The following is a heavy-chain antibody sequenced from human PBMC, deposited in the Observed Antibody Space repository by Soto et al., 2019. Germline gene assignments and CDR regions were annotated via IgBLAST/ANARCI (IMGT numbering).Heavy chain of an antibody. D-gene: IGHD3-22*01. CDR2: ITGSGDYT. J-gene: IGHJ4*02. CDR1: GFTFGNYT. V-gene: IGHV3-23*01. Sequence: EVQLLESGGGLVQPGGSLRLSCAASGFTFGNYTMSWVRQAPGKGLEWVSSITGSGDYTYYADSVKGRFTISRDNSKNTLYLQMNSLRAEDTAVYYCAKARYYDSTGYLYYFDYWGQGTLVTVSS. CDR3: AKARYYDSTGYLYYFDY.